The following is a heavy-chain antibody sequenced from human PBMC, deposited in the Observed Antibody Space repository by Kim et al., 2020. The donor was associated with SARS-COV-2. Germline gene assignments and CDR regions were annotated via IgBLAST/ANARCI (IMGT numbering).Heavy chain of an antibody. D-gene: IGHD4-17*01. CDR3: AREGGSYGDWDWYFDL. CDR1: GGSISSYY. J-gene: IGHJ2*01. V-gene: IGHV4-59*13. Sequence: SETLSLTCTVSGGSISSYYWSWIRQPPGKGLEWIGYIYYSGSTNYNPSLKSRVTISVDTSKNQFSLKLSSVTAADTAVYYCAREGGSYGDWDWYFDLWGRGTLVTVSS. CDR2: IYYSGST.